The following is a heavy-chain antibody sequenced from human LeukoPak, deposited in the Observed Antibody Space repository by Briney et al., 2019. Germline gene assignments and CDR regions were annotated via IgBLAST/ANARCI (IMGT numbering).Heavy chain of an antibody. CDR1: GGSLSDYF. Sequence: SETLSLTCAVYGGSLSDYFWSGIRPPPGKGVEWIGKLNHSGSTHYNPSLKCRVTISVDTSKNMFPLKVSSVTAADTAVYYCVIVPTLGCSNTSCYAGYYYEGMDVWGKGTTVTVSS. CDR3: VIVPTLGCSNTSCYAGYYYEGMDV. D-gene: IGHD2-2*01. V-gene: IGHV4-34*01. J-gene: IGHJ6*04. CDR2: LNHSGST.